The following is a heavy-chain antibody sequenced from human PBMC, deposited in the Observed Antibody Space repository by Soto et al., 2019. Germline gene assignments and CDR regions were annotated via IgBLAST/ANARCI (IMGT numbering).Heavy chain of an antibody. CDR3: ARGQRSGSYVGDY. J-gene: IGHJ4*02. D-gene: IGHD3-10*01. V-gene: IGHV4-34*01. CDR2: INHSGST. Sequence: QVQLQQWGAGLLKPSETLSLTCAVYGGSFSGYYWSWIRQPPGKGLEWIGEINHSGSTNYNPSLKSRVTLSVDTSKNQFSLKLCSVTAADTSVYYCARGQRSGSYVGDYWGQGTLVTVSS. CDR1: GGSFSGYY.